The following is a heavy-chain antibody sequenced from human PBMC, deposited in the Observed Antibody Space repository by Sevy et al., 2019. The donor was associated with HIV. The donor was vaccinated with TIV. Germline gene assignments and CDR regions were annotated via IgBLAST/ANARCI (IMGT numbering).Heavy chain of an antibody. CDR2: IYHSGST. CDR1: GYSISSGYY. Sequence: ASETLSLTCAVSGYSISSGYYWGWIRQPPGKGLEWIGSIYHSGSTYYNPSLKSRVTISVDTSKNQFSLKLSSVTAADTAVYYCARAYGSENWFDPWGQGTLVTVSS. V-gene: IGHV4-38-2*01. CDR3: ARAYGSENWFDP. J-gene: IGHJ5*02. D-gene: IGHD3-10*01.